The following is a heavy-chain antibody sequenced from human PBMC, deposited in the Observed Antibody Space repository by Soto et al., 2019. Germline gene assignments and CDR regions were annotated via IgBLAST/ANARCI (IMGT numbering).Heavy chain of an antibody. V-gene: IGHV1-69*06. D-gene: IGHD2-21*01. CDR2: IIPIFGTA. CDR3: ARDANCGGDCPSIHAEYFQH. J-gene: IGHJ1*01. CDR1: GGTFSSYA. Sequence: SVKVSCKASGGTFSSYAISWVRQAPGQGLEWMGGIIPIFGTANYAQKFQGRVTITADKSTSTAYMELSSLRSEDTAVYYCARDANCGGDCPSIHAEYFQHWGQGTLVTVSS.